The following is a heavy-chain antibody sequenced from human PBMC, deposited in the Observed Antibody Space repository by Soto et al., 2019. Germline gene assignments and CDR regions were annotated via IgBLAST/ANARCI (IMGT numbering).Heavy chain of an antibody. CDR1: GYTFTSYY. V-gene: IGHV1-46*01. Sequence: ASVKVSCKASGYTFTSYYMHWVRQAPGQGLEWMGIINPSGGSTSYAQKFQGRVTMTRDTSTSTVYMELSSLGSEDTAVYYCARVMTVYYDFWSGYSYYYYGMDVWGQGTTVTVSS. D-gene: IGHD3-3*01. J-gene: IGHJ6*02. CDR2: INPSGGST. CDR3: ARVMTVYYDFWSGYSYYYYGMDV.